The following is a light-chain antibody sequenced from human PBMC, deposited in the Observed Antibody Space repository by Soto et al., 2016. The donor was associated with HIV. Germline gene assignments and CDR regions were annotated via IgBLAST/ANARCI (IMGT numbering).Light chain of an antibody. Sequence: DIQMTQSPSSVSTSVGDRVTITCRASQDISNWLAWYQQKPGKAPKLLIYSASSLQSGVPSRFSGSGSGTEFTLTISSLQPDDFATYYCQQYNIYPYTFGQGTKLEIK. CDR2: SAS. CDR1: QDISNW. CDR3: QQYNIYPYT. V-gene: IGKV1D-16*01. J-gene: IGKJ2*01.